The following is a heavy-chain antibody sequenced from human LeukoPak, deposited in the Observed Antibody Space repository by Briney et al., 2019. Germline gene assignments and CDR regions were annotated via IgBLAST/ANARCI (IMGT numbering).Heavy chain of an antibody. CDR3: ARVGVGARIIDY. V-gene: IGHV4-59*01. CDR1: GGSISSYY. CDR2: IYYSGST. D-gene: IGHD1-26*01. Sequence: SATLSLTCTVSGGSISSYYWSWIRQPPGKGLEWIGYIYYSGSTNYNPSLKSRVTISVDTSKNQFSLKLSSVTAADTAVYYCARVGVGARIIDYWGQGTLVTVSS. J-gene: IGHJ4*02.